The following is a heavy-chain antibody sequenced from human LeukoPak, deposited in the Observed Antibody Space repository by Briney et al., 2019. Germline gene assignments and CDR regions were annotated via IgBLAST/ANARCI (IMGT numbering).Heavy chain of an antibody. V-gene: IGHV3-74*01. Sequence: PGGSLRLSCAASGFTFSSCWMHWVRQAPGKGLVWVARINSDGSSTSYADSVKGRFTISRDNAKNTLYLQMNSLRAEDTAVYYCARAGEGLLAYSFDIWGQGTMVTVSS. CDR2: INSDGSST. CDR1: GFTFSSCW. CDR3: ARAGEGLLAYSFDI. J-gene: IGHJ3*02. D-gene: IGHD1-26*01.